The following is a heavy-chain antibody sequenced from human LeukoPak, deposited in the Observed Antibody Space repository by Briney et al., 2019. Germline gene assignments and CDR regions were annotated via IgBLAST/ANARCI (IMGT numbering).Heavy chain of an antibody. CDR1: GFIVSSSY. CDR3: ARGSGLFDY. Sequence: GGSLRLSCAGSGFIVSSSYTSWVRQAPGKGLEWVAVIWYDGSNKYYADSVKGRFTISRDNSKNTLYLQMNSLRAEDTAVYYCARGSGLFDYWGQGTLVTVSS. CDR2: IWYDGSNK. J-gene: IGHJ4*02. V-gene: IGHV3-33*08.